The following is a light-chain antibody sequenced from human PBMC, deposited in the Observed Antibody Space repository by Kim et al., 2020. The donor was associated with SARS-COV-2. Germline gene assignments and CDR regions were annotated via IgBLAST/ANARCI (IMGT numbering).Light chain of an antibody. J-gene: IGLJ3*02. CDR1: RSNIGNNP. Sequence: GPKVTISCSGSRSNIGNNPVSCYQQFPGTAPKLITYDSDKRPSGIPDRFSSSKSGTSATLGITGLRTGDEADYYCATWDSSLSVGVFGGGTKVTVL. CDR3: ATWDSSLSVGV. V-gene: IGLV1-51*01. CDR2: DSD.